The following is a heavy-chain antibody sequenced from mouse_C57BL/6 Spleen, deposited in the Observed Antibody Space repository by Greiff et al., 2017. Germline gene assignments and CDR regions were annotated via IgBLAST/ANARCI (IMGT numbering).Heavy chain of an antibody. CDR1: GYTFTSYT. J-gene: IGHJ2*01. CDR2: INPSSGYT. V-gene: IGHV1-4*01. D-gene: IGHD1-1*01. CDR3: AREFPYYYGSSYSYYFDY. Sequence: VQLQQSGAELARPGASVKMSCKASGYTFTSYTMHWVKQRPGQGLEWIGYINPSSGYTKYNQKFKDKATLTADKSSSTAYMQLSSLTSEDSAVYYCAREFPYYYGSSYSYYFDYWGQGTTLTVSS.